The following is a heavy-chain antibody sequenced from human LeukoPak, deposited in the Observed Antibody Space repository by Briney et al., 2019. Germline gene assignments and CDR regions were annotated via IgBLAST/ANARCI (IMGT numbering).Heavy chain of an antibody. J-gene: IGHJ5*02. Sequence: SETLSLTCTVSGGSISSYYWSWIRQPPGKGLEWIGYIYTSGSTNYNPSLKSRVTISVDTSKNQFSLKLSSVTAADTAVYYCARYFRWLFDPWGQGTLVTVSS. V-gene: IGHV4-4*09. CDR2: IYTSGST. CDR1: GGSISSYY. D-gene: IGHD3-10*01. CDR3: ARYFRWLFDP.